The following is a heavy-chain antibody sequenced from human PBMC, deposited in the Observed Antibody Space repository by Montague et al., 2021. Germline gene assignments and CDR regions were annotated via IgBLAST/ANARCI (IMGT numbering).Heavy chain of an antibody. CDR2: MFYGGAT. V-gene: IGHV4-59*08. Sequence: SETLSLTCTVSSGSIFHAHWSWVRQPPGKGLEWLGSMFYGGATSNNPSLKSRVTMSIDTSTNQFSLKLSFVTAADTAVYYCAKQDYFVSRASDRGFDPWGQGTLVTVSS. CDR1: SGSIFHAH. J-gene: IGHJ5*02. D-gene: IGHD3-10*01. CDR3: AKQDYFVSRASDRGFDP.